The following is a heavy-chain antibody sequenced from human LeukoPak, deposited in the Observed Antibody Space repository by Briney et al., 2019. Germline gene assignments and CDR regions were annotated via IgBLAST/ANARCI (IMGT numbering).Heavy chain of an antibody. CDR2: IYYSGST. CDR1: GGSISSYY. J-gene: IGHJ6*04. D-gene: IGHD3-10*01. V-gene: IGHV4-59*12. CDR3: ARDRGILDV. Sequence: SETLSLTCTVSGGSISSYYWSWIRQPPGKGLEWIGYIYYSGSTNYNPSLKSRVTISVDTSKNQFSLKLSSVTAADTAVYYCARDRGILDVWGKGTTVTVSS.